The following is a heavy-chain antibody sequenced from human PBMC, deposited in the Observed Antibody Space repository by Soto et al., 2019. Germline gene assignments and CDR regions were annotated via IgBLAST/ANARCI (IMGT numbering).Heavy chain of an antibody. V-gene: IGHV1-69*06. CDR2: TVPSYGTA. Sequence: SVKVSCKASGGTFRSYGINWVRQAPGQGLEWMGGTVPSYGTANYAQKFQGRLTITADTSTSTAYMELSSLRYEDTAVYYCARSVDVGALYYGMDVWGQGTTVTVS. D-gene: IGHD1-26*01. J-gene: IGHJ6*02. CDR1: GGTFRSYG. CDR3: ARSVDVGALYYGMDV.